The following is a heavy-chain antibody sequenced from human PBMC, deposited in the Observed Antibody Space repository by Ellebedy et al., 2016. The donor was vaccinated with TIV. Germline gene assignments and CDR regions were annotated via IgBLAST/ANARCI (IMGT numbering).Heavy chain of an antibody. CDR2: ISAGGSST. D-gene: IGHD3-16*01. CDR1: GFTFSSYW. J-gene: IGHJ4*02. Sequence: GGSLRLSCAASGFTFSSYWMSWVRQAPGKGLEWLSVISAGGSSTYHADSVRGRFTITRDNSKNTLYLQMDRLRAEDTAVYYCAKGTSSGFDYDRVGSEYWGQGTLVTVSS. V-gene: IGHV3-23*01. CDR3: AKGTSSGFDYDRVGSEY.